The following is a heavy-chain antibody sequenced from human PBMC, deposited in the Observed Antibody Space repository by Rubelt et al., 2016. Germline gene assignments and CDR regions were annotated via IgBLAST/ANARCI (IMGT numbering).Heavy chain of an antibody. Sequence: QVQLQQWGAGLLKPSETLSLTCAVYGGSFSGYYWSWIRQPPGKGLEWIGEINHSGSTNYNPSLKSRFTISVDTSKNQFSLKLSSVTAADTAVYYGARAAYCSSTSCFWPGLDYWGQGTLVTVSS. CDR1: GGSFSGYY. CDR2: INHSGST. V-gene: IGHV4-34*01. D-gene: IGHD2-2*01. CDR3: ARAAYCSSTSCFWPGLDY. J-gene: IGHJ4*02.